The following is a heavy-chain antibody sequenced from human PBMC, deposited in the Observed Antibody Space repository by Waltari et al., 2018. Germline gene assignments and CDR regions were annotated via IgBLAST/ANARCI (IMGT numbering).Heavy chain of an antibody. CDR2: ISYDGSNK. CDR3: AKDPGASSWYSDY. J-gene: IGHJ4*02. Sequence: QVQLVESGGGVVQPGRSLRLSCAASGFTFSSYGMHWVRRAPGKGWEWVAVISYDGSNKYYADSVKGRFTISRDNSKNTLYLQMNSRRAEDTAVYYCAKDPGASSWYSDYWGQGTLVTVSS. V-gene: IGHV3-30*18. CDR1: GFTFSSYG. D-gene: IGHD6-13*01.